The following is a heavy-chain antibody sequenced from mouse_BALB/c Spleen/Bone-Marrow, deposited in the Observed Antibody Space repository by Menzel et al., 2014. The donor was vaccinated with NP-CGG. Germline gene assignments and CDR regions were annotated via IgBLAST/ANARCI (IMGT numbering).Heavy chain of an antibody. J-gene: IGHJ3*01. CDR3: ARDYDYEGFAY. D-gene: IGHD2-4*01. Sequence: EVQLVESGGGLVQPGGSRKLSCAASGFTFSDYGMAWVRRAPGKGPEWVAFISNLAYSIYYADTVTGRFTISRENAKNTLYLEMSSLRSEDTAMYYCARDYDYEGFAYWGQGTLVTVSA. CDR1: GFTFSDYG. V-gene: IGHV5-15*02. CDR2: ISNLAYSI.